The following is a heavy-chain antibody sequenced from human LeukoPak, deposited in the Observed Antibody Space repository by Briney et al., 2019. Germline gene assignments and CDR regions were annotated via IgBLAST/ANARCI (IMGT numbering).Heavy chain of an antibody. J-gene: IGHJ4*02. Sequence: HPGGSLRLSCAASGFTFSSYWMSWVRQAPGKGLEWVANIKQDGSEKYYVDSVKGRFTISRDNAKNSLYLQMNSLRAEDTAVYYCARDRYYYDSSGYWALDYWGQGTLVTVSS. CDR3: ARDRYYYDSSGYWALDY. CDR1: GFTFSSYW. D-gene: IGHD3-22*01. V-gene: IGHV3-7*01. CDR2: IKQDGSEK.